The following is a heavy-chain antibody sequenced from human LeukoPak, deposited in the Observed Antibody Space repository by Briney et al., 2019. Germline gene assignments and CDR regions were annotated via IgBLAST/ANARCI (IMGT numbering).Heavy chain of an antibody. CDR3: ARDDVRYCSSTSCYYFDY. J-gene: IGHJ4*02. CDR2: ISYDGSNK. CDR1: GFTFSSYS. D-gene: IGHD2-2*01. V-gene: IGHV3-30*03. Sequence: PGGSLRLSCAASGFTFSSYSMNWVRQAPGKGLEWVAVISYDGSNKYSTDSVKGRFTISRDNSRNTLYLQMNSLRAEDTAVYYCARDDVRYCSSTSCYYFDYWGQGTLVTVSS.